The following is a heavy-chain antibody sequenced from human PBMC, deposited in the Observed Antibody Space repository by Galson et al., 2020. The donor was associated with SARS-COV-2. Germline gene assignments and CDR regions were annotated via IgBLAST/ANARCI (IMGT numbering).Heavy chain of an antibody. V-gene: IGHV3-30-3*01. D-gene: IGHD1-26*01. CDR3: ARAMGGSYYRGFDY. CDR2: ISYDGSNK. CDR1: GFTFSSYA. J-gene: IGHJ4*02. Sequence: TGGSLRLSCAASGFTFSSYAMHWVRQAPGKGLEWVAVISYDGSNKYYADSVKGRFPISRDNSKNTLYLQMNSLRADDTAVYHCARAMGGSYYRGFDYWGQGTLVTVSS.